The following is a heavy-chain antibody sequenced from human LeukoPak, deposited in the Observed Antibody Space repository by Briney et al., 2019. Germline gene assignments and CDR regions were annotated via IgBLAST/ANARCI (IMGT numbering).Heavy chain of an antibody. V-gene: IGHV4-34*01. J-gene: IGHJ4*02. Sequence: PSETLSLTRAVYGGSFSGYYWSWIRQPPGKGLEWIGEINHSGSTNYNPSLKSRVTISVDTSKNQFSLKLSSVTAADTAVYYCARVTTAMVPKHFDYWGQGTLVTVSS. CDR3: ARVTTAMVPKHFDY. D-gene: IGHD5-18*01. CDR1: GGSFSGYY. CDR2: INHSGST.